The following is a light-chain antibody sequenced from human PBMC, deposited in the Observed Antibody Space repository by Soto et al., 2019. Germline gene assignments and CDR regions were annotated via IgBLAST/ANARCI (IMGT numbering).Light chain of an antibody. CDR3: QQYGSSPRT. Sequence: EVVLTQSPGTLSLSPGERSTLSCRASQSFSSVYLAWYQQRPGQAPSLLMYGASSRATGTPERFSGSGSGTDFTLTISRLEPEDFAGYYCQQYGSSPRTFGQGTKVDIK. CDR2: GAS. CDR1: QSFSSVY. V-gene: IGKV3-20*01. J-gene: IGKJ1*01.